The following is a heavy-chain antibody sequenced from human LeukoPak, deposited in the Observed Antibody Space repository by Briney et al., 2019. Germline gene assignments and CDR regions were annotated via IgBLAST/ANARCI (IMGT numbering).Heavy chain of an antibody. CDR1: GYFFTDFP. Sequence: ASVKVSCKLSGYFFTDFPMHWVRQAPGRGLEWMGGFDPEDGKTIYAQKFQGRVTITADKSTSTAYMELSSLRSEDTAVYYCARDRDILTNYGMDVWGQGTTVTVSS. V-gene: IGHV1-24*01. J-gene: IGHJ6*02. CDR3: ARDRDILTNYGMDV. D-gene: IGHD3-9*01. CDR2: FDPEDGKT.